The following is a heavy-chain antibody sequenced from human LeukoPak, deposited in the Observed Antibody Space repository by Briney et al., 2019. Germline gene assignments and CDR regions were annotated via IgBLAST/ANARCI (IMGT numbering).Heavy chain of an antibody. CDR3: ATRASDSYCRSTTCYHYYGMDV. V-gene: IGHV3-7*02. Sequence: GGSLRLSCAASGFTFSSYWMSWVRQAAGKGLEWVANIKQDGSEKYYVDSVKGRFTISRDNAKNSLYLQMNSLRDEDTAVYYCATRASDSYCRSTTCYHYYGMDVWGQGTTVTVSS. CDR2: IKQDGSEK. J-gene: IGHJ6*02. CDR1: GFTFSSYW. D-gene: IGHD2-2*01.